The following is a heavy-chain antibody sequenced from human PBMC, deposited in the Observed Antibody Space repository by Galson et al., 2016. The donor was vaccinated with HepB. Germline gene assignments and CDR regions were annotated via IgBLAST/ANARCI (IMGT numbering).Heavy chain of an antibody. CDR2: IKEDGSQR. CDR3: GRDGMGPSSAWGIADY. V-gene: IGHV3-7*03. D-gene: IGHD6-19*01. Sequence: SLRLSCAASGFTFDDYWMSWVRQAPGKGLEWVADIKEDGSQRSYVDSVKGRFTISRDNAKKSLFLQMNSLVAEDTAVYYCGRDGMGPSSAWGIADYWGPGTLVIVSS. CDR1: GFTFDDYW. J-gene: IGHJ4*02.